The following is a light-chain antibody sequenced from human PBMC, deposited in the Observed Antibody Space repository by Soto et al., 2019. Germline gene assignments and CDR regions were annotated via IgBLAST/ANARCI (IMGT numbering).Light chain of an antibody. CDR2: EVT. J-gene: IGLJ2*01. Sequence: QSALTQPPSASGSPRQSVTISCTGTSSDVGGYNYVSWYQQHPGKVPKLLIYEVTRRPSGVPDRFSGSKSGNTASLTVSALLAEDEVHYYCSSYAGNNVVIFGGGTKLTVL. CDR1: SSDVGGYNY. CDR3: SSYAGNNVVI. V-gene: IGLV2-8*01.